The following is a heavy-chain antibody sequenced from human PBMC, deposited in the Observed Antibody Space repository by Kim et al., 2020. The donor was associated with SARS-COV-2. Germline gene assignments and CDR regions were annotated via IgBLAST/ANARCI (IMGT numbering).Heavy chain of an antibody. CDR2: ISYDGSNK. D-gene: IGHD1-20*01. J-gene: IGHJ4*02. V-gene: IGHV3-30-3*01. CDR1: GFTFSSYA. Sequence: GGSLRLSCAASGFTFSSYAMHWVRQAPGKGLEWVAVISYDGSNKYYADSVKGRFTISRDNSKNTLYLQMNSLRAEDTAVYYCARVPITGIDYWGQGTLVT. CDR3: ARVPITGIDY.